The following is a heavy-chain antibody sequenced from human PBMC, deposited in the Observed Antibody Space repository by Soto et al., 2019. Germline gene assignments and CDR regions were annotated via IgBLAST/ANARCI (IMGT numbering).Heavy chain of an antibody. Sequence: GGSLRLSCAASGFTFSNAWMSWVRQAPGKGLEWVGRIKSKTDGGTTDYAAPVKGRFTIPRDDSKNTLYLQMNSLKTEDTAVYYCTTGPYGDAFDIWGQGTMVTVSS. D-gene: IGHD4-17*01. CDR3: TTGPYGDAFDI. V-gene: IGHV3-15*01. J-gene: IGHJ3*02. CDR2: IKSKTDGGTT. CDR1: GFTFSNAW.